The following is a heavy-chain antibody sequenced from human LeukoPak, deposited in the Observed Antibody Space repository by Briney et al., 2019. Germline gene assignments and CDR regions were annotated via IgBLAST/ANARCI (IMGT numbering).Heavy chain of an antibody. CDR3: ATSRTFDY. CDR1: GFTFSSYA. Sequence: GGSLRLSCAASGFTFSSYAMSWVRQAPGKGLEWVANIKQDGSEKYYVDSVKGRFTISRDNAENSPYLQMNSLRAEDTAVYYCATSRTFDYWGQGTLVTVSS. D-gene: IGHD1-7*01. CDR2: IKQDGSEK. J-gene: IGHJ4*02. V-gene: IGHV3-7*01.